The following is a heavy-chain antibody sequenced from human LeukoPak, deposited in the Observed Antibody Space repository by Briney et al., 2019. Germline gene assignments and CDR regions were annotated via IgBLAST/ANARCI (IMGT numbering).Heavy chain of an antibody. J-gene: IGHJ4*02. Sequence: PGRPLRPSCAASGFTFGSYGMHWVRQAPGRGLEWVAVIWYDGSNKYYADSVKGRFTISRDNSKNTLYLQMNSLRAEDTAVYYCAREGYSGSYHYFDYWGQGTLVTVSS. CDR3: AREGYSGSYHYFDY. CDR1: GFTFGSYG. V-gene: IGHV3-33*01. CDR2: IWYDGSNK. D-gene: IGHD1-26*01.